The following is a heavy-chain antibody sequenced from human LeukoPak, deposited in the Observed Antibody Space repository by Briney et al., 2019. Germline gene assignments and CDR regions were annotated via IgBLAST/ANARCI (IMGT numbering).Heavy chain of an antibody. CDR3: ARDHGIAVAGGAFDP. CDR1: GFTVSSNY. V-gene: IGHV3-66*01. J-gene: IGHJ5*02. D-gene: IGHD6-19*01. Sequence: PGGSLRLSCAASGFTVSSNYMGWVRQAPGKGLEWVSVTYSGGSTYYADSVKGRFTISRDNSKNTLYLQMNSLRAEDTAVYYCARDHGIAVAGGAFDPWGQGTLVTVSS. CDR2: TYSGGST.